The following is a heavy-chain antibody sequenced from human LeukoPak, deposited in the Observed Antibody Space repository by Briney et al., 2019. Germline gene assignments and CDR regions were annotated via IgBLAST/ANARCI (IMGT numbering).Heavy chain of an antibody. D-gene: IGHD3-3*01. Sequence: GASVKVSFKASGYTFSIYGISWVRQAPGQGREGMGWISAYNGNTNYAQKLQGRVTMTTDTSTSTAYMELRSLRSDDTAVYYCARVANENEVVTIFGVVPTWKAFDIWGQGTMVTVSS. CDR2: ISAYNGNT. V-gene: IGHV1-18*01. CDR1: GYTFSIYG. J-gene: IGHJ3*02. CDR3: ARVANENEVVTIFGVVPTWKAFDI.